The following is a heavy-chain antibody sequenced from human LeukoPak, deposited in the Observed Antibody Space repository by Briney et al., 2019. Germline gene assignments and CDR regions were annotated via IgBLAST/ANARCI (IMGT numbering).Heavy chain of an antibody. J-gene: IGHJ4*02. D-gene: IGHD2-2*02. V-gene: IGHV3-23*01. Sequence: GGSLRLSCAASGFTFSSYAMSWVGQAPGKGLEWVSAIIVIGGNTYYADSGKGRFTISRDNSKNTLYLQMNSLRAEDTAVYYCAKGEYQLLYGDYWGQGTLVTVSS. CDR3: AKGEYQLLYGDY. CDR2: IIVIGGNT. CDR1: GFTFSSYA.